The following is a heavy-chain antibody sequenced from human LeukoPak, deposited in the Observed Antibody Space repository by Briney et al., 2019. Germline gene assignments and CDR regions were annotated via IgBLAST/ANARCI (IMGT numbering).Heavy chain of an antibody. CDR3: FDWLFY. Sequence: PSETLSLTCTVSGNSISSGYYWGWIRQPPGKGLEWIGSIYHNGSTYYNPSLKSRVTISVDTSKNQFSLKLSSVTAADTAVYYCFDWLFYWGQGTLVTVSS. V-gene: IGHV4-38-2*02. CDR2: IYHNGST. J-gene: IGHJ4*02. CDR1: GNSISSGYY. D-gene: IGHD3-9*01.